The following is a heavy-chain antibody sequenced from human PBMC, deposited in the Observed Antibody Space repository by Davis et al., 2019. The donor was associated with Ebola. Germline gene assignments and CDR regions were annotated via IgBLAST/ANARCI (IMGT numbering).Heavy chain of an antibody. CDR2: INSDGSTT. D-gene: IGHD3-3*01. Sequence: HTGGSLRLSCAASGFTFSSYAMSWVRQAPGKGLVWVSRINSDGSTTSYADSVKGRFTTSRDNAKNTLYLQMNSLRAEDTALYHCARDTIFGVVIINGMDVWGQGTTVTVSS. V-gene: IGHV3-74*01. CDR3: ARDTIFGVVIINGMDV. CDR1: GFTFSSYA. J-gene: IGHJ6*02.